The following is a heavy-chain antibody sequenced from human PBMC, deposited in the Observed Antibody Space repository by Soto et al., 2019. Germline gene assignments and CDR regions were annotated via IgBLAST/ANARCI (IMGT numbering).Heavy chain of an antibody. D-gene: IGHD2-21*01. CDR2: SA. CDR1: GGTFSIYT. J-gene: IGHJ5*02. Sequence: QVQLVQSGAEVKKPGSSVKVSCKASGGTFSIYTISWVRQAPGQGLEWMGGSANSAQKFQGRLTVTADESTSTVYFELSSLTSEHTAVYYCAREGPPEIAWFDPWGQGTLVSVSS. V-gene: IGHV1-69*01. CDR3: AREGPPEIAWFDP.